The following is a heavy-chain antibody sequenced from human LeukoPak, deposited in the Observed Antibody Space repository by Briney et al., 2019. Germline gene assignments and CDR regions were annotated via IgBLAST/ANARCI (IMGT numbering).Heavy chain of an antibody. CDR2: IYYTGST. CDR1: GGSISSGGYY. D-gene: IGHD1-26*01. CDR3: ARARRVGWFDP. J-gene: IGHJ5*02. Sequence: SQTPSLTCTVSGGSISSGGYYWSWIRQPPGKGLEWIGYIYYTGSTNYNPSLKSRATVSVDTSKNQFSLKLSSVTAADTAVYYCARARRVGWFDPWGQGTLVTVSS. V-gene: IGHV4-61*08.